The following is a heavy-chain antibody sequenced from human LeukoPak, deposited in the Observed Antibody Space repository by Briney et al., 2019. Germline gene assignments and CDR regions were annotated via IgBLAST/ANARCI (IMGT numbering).Heavy chain of an antibody. V-gene: IGHV3-7*01. D-gene: IGHD1-26*01. CDR2: IKQDGSEK. Sequence: GGSLRLSCAASGVTFSSFWMSWVRQAPGKGLEWVANIKQDGSEKYNVDSVKGRFTISRDNAKNSLYLQMNSLRAEDTAVYYCAKDGGGSGSYNLDYWGQGTLVTVSS. CDR1: GVTFSSFW. CDR3: AKDGGGSGSYNLDY. J-gene: IGHJ4*02.